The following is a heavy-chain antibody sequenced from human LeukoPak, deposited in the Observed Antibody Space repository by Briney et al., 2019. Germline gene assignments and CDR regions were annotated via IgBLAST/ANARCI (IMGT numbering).Heavy chain of an antibody. D-gene: IGHD5-18*01. CDR3: ARGLEIQLYYYYYYGMGV. J-gene: IGHJ6*02. V-gene: IGHV4-34*01. Sequence: KPSETLSLTCAVYGGSFSGYYWSWIRQPPGKGLEWIGEINHSGSTNYNPSLKSRVTISVDASKNQFSLKLSSVTAADTAVYYCARGLEIQLYYYYYYGMGVWGQGTTVTVSS. CDR2: INHSGST. CDR1: GGSFSGYY.